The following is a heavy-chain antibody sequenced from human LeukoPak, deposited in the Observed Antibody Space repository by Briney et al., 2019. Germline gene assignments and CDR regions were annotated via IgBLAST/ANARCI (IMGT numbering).Heavy chain of an antibody. CDR1: GCTFATYG. D-gene: IGHD3-22*01. J-gene: IGHJ4*02. CDR3: ARVRPMIVQVDY. Sequence: ASVKVSCKASGCTFATYGISWVRQAPGQGLEWMGWINLYNGNTHYAQKLQGRVTLTTDTSTSTAYMELRSLRSDDTAVYYCARVRPMIVQVDYWGQGTLVTVSS. CDR2: INLYNGNT. V-gene: IGHV1-18*01.